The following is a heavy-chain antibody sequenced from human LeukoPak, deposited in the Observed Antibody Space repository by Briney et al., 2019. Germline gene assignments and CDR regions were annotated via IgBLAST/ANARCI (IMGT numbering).Heavy chain of an antibody. D-gene: IGHD3-10*01. CDR1: GFIFSSYE. CDR2: ISNSGSTI. J-gene: IGHJ4*02. Sequence: GGPLRLSCAASGFIFSSYEMSWVRHVPGKGLEWISYISNSGSTIYYADSVKGRFTISRDNARNSLYLQMSSLRAEDTAVYYCAKDDAWLRFGEWSQGTLVTVSS. V-gene: IGHV3-48*03. CDR3: AKDDAWLRFGE.